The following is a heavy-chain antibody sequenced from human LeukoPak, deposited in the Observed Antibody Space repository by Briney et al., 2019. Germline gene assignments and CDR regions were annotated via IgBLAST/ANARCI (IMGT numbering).Heavy chain of an antibody. Sequence: PGGSLRLSCAASGFTFSSYSMNWVRQAPGKGLEWVSSISSSSSYIYYADSVKGRFTISRDNAKNSLYLQMNSLRAEDTAVYYCATPIVATIGFDYWGQGTLVTVSS. J-gene: IGHJ4*02. D-gene: IGHD5-12*01. V-gene: IGHV3-21*01. CDR3: ATPIVATIGFDY. CDR2: ISSSSSYI. CDR1: GFTFSSYS.